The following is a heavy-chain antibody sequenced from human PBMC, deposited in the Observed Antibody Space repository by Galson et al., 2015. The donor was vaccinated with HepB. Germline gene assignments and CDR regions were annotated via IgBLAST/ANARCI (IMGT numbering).Heavy chain of an antibody. CDR2: ISYDGSNK. J-gene: IGHJ6*02. CDR3: ASPYCSGGSCAGYYYYYYGMDV. D-gene: IGHD2-15*01. CDR1: GFTFSSYA. V-gene: IGHV3-30-3*01. Sequence: SLRLSCAASGFTFSSYAMHWVRQAPGKGLEWVAVISYDGSNKYYADSVKGRFTISRDKSKTTLYLQMNSLRAEDTAVYYCASPYCSGGSCAGYYYYYYGMDVWVQGTTVTVSS.